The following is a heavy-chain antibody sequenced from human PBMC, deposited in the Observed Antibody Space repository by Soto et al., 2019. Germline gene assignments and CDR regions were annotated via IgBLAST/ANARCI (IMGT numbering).Heavy chain of an antibody. Sequence: PSETLSLTCTVSGGSISSYYWSWIRQPPGNGLEWIGYIYYSGSTNYNPSLKSRVTISVDTSKNQFSLKLSSVTAADTAVYYCARAGYYDFWSGYLNWFDPWGQGTLVTVSS. CDR1: GGSISSYY. CDR3: ARAGYYDFWSGYLNWFDP. J-gene: IGHJ5*02. V-gene: IGHV4-59*01. CDR2: IYYSGST. D-gene: IGHD3-3*01.